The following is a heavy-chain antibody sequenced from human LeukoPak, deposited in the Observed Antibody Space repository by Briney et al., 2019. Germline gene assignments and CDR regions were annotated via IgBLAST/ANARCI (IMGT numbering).Heavy chain of an antibody. Sequence: SETLSLTCTVSGGSISSHYWSWIRQPAGKGLEWIGRIYSSGSTMYNPCLKSRVTMSVDTSKNQFSLKLSSVTAADTAVYYCARVAYTVTDYFDCWGQGTLVTVSS. V-gene: IGHV4-4*07. CDR3: ARVAYTVTDYFDC. J-gene: IGHJ4*02. CDR2: IYSSGST. CDR1: GGSISSHY. D-gene: IGHD4-17*01.